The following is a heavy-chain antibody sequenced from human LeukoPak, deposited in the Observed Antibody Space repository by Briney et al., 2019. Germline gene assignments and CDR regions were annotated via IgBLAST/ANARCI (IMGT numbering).Heavy chain of an antibody. V-gene: IGHV3-7*01. Sequence: PGGSLRLSCAASGFTFSSYWVSWVRQAPGKGLEWVANIKQDGSENYYVDSVKGRFTISRDNAKNSLYLQMNSLRAEDTAVYYCARSPNGYYMDVWGKGTTVTVSS. D-gene: IGHD2-8*01. CDR2: IKQDGSEN. CDR3: ARSPNGYYMDV. J-gene: IGHJ6*03. CDR1: GFTFSSYW.